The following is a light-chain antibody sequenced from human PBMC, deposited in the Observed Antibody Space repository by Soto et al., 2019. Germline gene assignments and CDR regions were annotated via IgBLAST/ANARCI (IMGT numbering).Light chain of an antibody. CDR1: RSISDW. V-gene: IGKV1-5*01. J-gene: IGKJ1*01. CDR3: LQYDSYSWT. CDR2: DAS. Sequence: DIQMTQSPSTLSASVGGRVTITCRASRSISDWLAWYQQKPGKAPRLLIFDASSLKSGVPSRFSGSGSGTEFTLTISSLQPDDVATYYCLQYDSYSWTFGQGTKVDIK.